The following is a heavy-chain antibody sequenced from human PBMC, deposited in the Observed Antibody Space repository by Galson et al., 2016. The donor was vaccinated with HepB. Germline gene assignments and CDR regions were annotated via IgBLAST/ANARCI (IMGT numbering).Heavy chain of an antibody. CDR2: IYYTGRT. D-gene: IGHD6-13*01. CDR3: ARHLSGTWYVGGGNYYYGMDV. J-gene: IGHJ6*02. Sequence: ETLSLTCTVSGYSISSYHWSWIRLSPGQGLEWIGHIYYTGRTTYNPSLKSRVTTSVDVSRKQFSLKLSSVTAADTAVYFCARHLSGTWYVGGGNYYYGMDVWGQGTTVTVSS. V-gene: IGHV4-59*01. CDR1: GYSISSYH.